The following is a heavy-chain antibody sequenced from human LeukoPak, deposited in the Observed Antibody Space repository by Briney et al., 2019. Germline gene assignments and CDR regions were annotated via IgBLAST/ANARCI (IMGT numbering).Heavy chain of an antibody. V-gene: IGHV4-39*01. J-gene: IGHJ4*02. CDR3: ARFRTLTTHFDY. D-gene: IGHD4-11*01. CDR2: IYYSGST. CDR1: GGSISSSGYY. Sequence: SETLSLTCTVSGGSISSSGYYWGWIRQPPGKRLEWIGTIYYSGSTYYNPSLKSRVTISVDTSKNQFSLKLSSVTAADTAVYYCARFRTLTTHFDYWGQGTLVTVSS.